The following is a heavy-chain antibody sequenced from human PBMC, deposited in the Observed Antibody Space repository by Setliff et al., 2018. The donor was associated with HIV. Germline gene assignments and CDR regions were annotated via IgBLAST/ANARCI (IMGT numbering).Heavy chain of an antibody. J-gene: IGHJ5*02. CDR1: GGSISNSSYY. D-gene: IGHD3-22*01. Sequence: KPSETLSLTCTVSGGSISNSSYYWGWIRQPPGKGLEWIGNIYYSGSTYYNPSLKSRVTISVDTSENQFSLRLNSVTAADTAVYYCARYRYYYDSSGYGRWFDPWGQGTLVTVSS. CDR2: IYYSGST. V-gene: IGHV4-39*01. CDR3: ARYRYYYDSSGYGRWFDP.